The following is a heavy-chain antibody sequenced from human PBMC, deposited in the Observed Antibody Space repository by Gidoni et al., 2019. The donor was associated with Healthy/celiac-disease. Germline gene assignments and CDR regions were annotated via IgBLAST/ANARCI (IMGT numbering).Heavy chain of an antibody. D-gene: IGHD4-17*01. V-gene: IGHV3-21*01. J-gene: IGHJ3*02. CDR2: ISSSSSYR. CDR3: ARDGTLTVTTAGPGAFDI. CDR1: GFTFSSYS. Sequence: EVQLVESGGGLVKPGGSLRLSCAASGFTFSSYSMNWVRQAPGKGLEWVSSISSSSSYRYYADSVKGRFTISRDNAKNSLYLQMNSLRAEDTAVYYCARDGTLTVTTAGPGAFDIWGQGTMVTVSS.